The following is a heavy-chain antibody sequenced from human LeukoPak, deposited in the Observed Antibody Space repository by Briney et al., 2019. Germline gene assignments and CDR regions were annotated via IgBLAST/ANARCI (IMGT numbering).Heavy chain of an antibody. D-gene: IGHD1-7*01. CDR2: INHSGST. CDR3: ASELELRY. J-gene: IGHJ4*02. Sequence: SETLSLTCAVYGGSFSGYYWSWIRQPSGKGLEWIGEINHSGSTNYNPSLKSRVTISVDTSKNQFSLKLSSVTAADTAVYYCASELELRYWGQGTLVTVSS. V-gene: IGHV4-34*01. CDR1: GGSFSGYY.